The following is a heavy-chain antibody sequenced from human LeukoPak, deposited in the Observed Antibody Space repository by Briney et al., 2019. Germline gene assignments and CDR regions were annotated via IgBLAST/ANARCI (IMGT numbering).Heavy chain of an antibody. J-gene: IGHJ4*02. CDR3: AKGEVHQQQLDQGGG. V-gene: IGHV3-9*01. D-gene: IGHD6-13*01. CDR1: GFTFDDYA. Sequence: GGSLRLSCAASGFTFDDYAMHWVRQAPGKGLEWVSGISWNSGSIGYADSVKGRFTISRDNAKNSLYLQMNSLRAEDTALYYCAKGEVHQQQLDQGGGWGQGTLVTVSS. CDR2: ISWNSGSI.